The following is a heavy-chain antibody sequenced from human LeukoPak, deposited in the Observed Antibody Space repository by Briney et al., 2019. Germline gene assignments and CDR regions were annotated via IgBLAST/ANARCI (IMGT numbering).Heavy chain of an antibody. CDR3: AREVGIAVAGTGSAFDI. CDR1: GYTFTSYD. CDR2: INPNSGGT. V-gene: IGHV1-2*02. D-gene: IGHD6-19*01. Sequence: ASVKVSCKASGYTFTSYDINWVRQATGHGLEWMGWINPNSGGTNYAQKFQGRVTMTRDTSISTAYMELSRLRSDDTAVYYCAREVGIAVAGTGSAFDIWGQGTMVTVSS. J-gene: IGHJ3*02.